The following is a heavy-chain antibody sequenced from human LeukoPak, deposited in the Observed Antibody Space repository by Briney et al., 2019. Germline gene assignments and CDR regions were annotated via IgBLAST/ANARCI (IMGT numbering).Heavy chain of an antibody. J-gene: IGHJ3*02. V-gene: IGHV3-53*01. CDR2: IYSGGGT. CDR3: AREIRVGGRAFDI. CDR1: GFTVSSNY. Sequence: GGSLRLSCAASGFTVSSNYMSWVRQAPGKGLEWVSVIYSGGGTYYADSVKGRFTISRDNSKSTLYIQMNSLRAEDTAVYYCAREIRVGGRAFDIWGQGTMVTVSS. D-gene: IGHD1-26*01.